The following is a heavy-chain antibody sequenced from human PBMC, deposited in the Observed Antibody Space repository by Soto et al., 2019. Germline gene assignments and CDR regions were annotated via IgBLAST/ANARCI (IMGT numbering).Heavy chain of an antibody. J-gene: IGHJ4*02. CDR1: GFTFSSYS. CDR3: ARHLNFDY. Sequence: PGGSLRLSCAASGFTFSSYSMNWVRQAPGKGLEWVSYISSGSITIYYADSVKGRFTISRDNAKNSLYLQMNSLRAEDTAVYYCARHLNFDYWGQGTLVTVSS. CDR2: ISSGSITI. V-gene: IGHV3-48*01.